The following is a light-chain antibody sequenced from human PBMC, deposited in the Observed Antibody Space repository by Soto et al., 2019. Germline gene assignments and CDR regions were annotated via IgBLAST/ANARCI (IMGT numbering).Light chain of an antibody. Sequence: QSALTQPPSVSGAPGQRVTISCTGSSSNIGAGYDVHWYQQLPGTAPKLLIYDNSNRPSGVPDRFSGSKSGTSASLAITGLQAEDEADYYCQSYDSSLSGYVVFGGGTKVTVL. CDR1: SSNIGAGYD. V-gene: IGLV1-40*01. CDR3: QSYDSSLSGYVV. J-gene: IGLJ2*01. CDR2: DNS.